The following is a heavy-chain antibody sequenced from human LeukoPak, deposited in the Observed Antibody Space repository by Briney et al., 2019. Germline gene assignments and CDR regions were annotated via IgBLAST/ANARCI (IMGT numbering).Heavy chain of an antibody. J-gene: IGHJ5*02. CDR1: GFTFSSYG. D-gene: IGHD3-10*01. V-gene: IGHV3-23*01. Sequence: PGGSLRLSCAASGFTFSSYGMSWVRQAPGKGLEWVSAISGSGGSTYYADSVKGRFTISRDNSKNTLYLQMNSLRAEDTAVYYCAKDRGVRGVIAWFDPWGQGTLVTVSS. CDR2: ISGSGGST. CDR3: AKDRGVRGVIAWFDP.